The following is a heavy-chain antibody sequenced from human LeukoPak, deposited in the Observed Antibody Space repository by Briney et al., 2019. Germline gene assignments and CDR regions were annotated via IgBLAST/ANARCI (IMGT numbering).Heavy chain of an antibody. CDR1: GGSISSYY. Sequence: SETLSLTCTVSGGSISSYYWSWIRQPPGKGLEWIGYIYHRGSTNYNSSLKSRVSISVDTSKNQFYLKLTSVTAADTAVYYCARLDSGYGKYYFDYWGQGTLVTVSS. J-gene: IGHJ4*02. D-gene: IGHD5-12*01. V-gene: IGHV4-59*08. CDR3: ARLDSGYGKYYFDY. CDR2: IYHRGST.